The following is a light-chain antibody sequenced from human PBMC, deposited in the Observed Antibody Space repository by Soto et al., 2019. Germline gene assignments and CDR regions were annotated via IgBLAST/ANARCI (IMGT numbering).Light chain of an antibody. CDR2: DAS. V-gene: IGKV3-15*01. CDR3: HQYNNWPPWT. Sequence: ILMTQSPATLSVSPGERATLSCRASQSVSNNLAWYQQKPGQAPRLLIYDASTRATGIPSRFSGSGSGTELTLTISGLQSEDFAVYYCHQYNNWPPWTFGQGTKVEIK. CDR1: QSVSNN. J-gene: IGKJ1*01.